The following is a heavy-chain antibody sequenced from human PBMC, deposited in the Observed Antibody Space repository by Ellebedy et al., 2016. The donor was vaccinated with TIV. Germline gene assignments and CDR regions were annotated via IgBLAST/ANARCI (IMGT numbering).Heavy chain of an antibody. V-gene: IGHV1-8*01. CDR3: AQGDSPFDY. CDR2: MNPKSANT. CDR1: GYTFTDHD. Sequence: AASVKVSCKASGYTFTDHDIHWLQQATGQGLEWMGWMNPKSANTDYAQRFQGRVTMTRNTSINTAYMELSSLRSEDTAIYYCAQGDSPFDYWGQGTLVTVSS. J-gene: IGHJ4*02. D-gene: IGHD2-21*02.